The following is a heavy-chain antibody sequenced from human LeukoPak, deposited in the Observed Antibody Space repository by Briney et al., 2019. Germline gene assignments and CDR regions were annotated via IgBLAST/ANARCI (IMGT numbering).Heavy chain of an antibody. Sequence: GRSLRLSCTDSGFTFSRSAMHWVRQAPGKGLEWVSSIDSSISYIYYADSVKGRFTISRDNAKNSLYLQMNSLRVEDTAVYFCARDVTMVRGAQDYYGMDVWGQGTTVTVSS. CDR2: IDSSISYI. CDR1: GFTFSRSA. J-gene: IGHJ6*02. CDR3: ARDVTMVRGAQDYYGMDV. V-gene: IGHV3-21*04. D-gene: IGHD3-10*01.